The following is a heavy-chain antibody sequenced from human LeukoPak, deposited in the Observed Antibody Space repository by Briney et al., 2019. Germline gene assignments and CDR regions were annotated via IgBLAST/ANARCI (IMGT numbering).Heavy chain of an antibody. CDR2: IFGSGST. Sequence: SETLSRTCTVSGDSLNSHYWSWIRQPPGKTLEWIGYIFGSGSTDYSPSLKSRVTMSLDTSRNQFSLKLSSVTAADTALYYCASRPPGTTWYGVFDYWSQGTLVTVSS. CDR1: GDSLNSHY. CDR3: ASRPPGTTWYGVFDY. V-gene: IGHV4-59*11. D-gene: IGHD6-13*01. J-gene: IGHJ4*02.